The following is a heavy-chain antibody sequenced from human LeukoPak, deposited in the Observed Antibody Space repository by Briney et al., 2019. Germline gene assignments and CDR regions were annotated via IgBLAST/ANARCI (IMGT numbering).Heavy chain of an antibody. CDR1: GFTFSDSA. D-gene: IGHD1-26*01. J-gene: IGHJ5*02. Sequence: GSLRLSCVASGFTFSDSAIHWVRQSSGKGLEWIGHMDKETNLYATALAASVKGRFTVSRDDSKNTAYLHMNSLKTEDTALYYCTRDSGTYNWFDPWGQGTLVTVSS. V-gene: IGHV3-73*01. CDR2: MDKETNLYAT. CDR3: TRDSGTYNWFDP.